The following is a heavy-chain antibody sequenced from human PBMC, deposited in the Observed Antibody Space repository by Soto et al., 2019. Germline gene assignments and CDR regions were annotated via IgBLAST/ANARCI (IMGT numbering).Heavy chain of an antibody. J-gene: IGHJ6*02. D-gene: IGHD1-26*01. V-gene: IGHV5-51*01. Sequence: PGESLKISCKGSGYSFTSYWIGWVRQMPGKGLEWMGIIYPGDSDTRYSPSFQGQVTISADKSISTAYLQWSGLKASDTAMYYCARLKGSYYTDYYYGMDVWGQGTTVTVSS. CDR3: ARLKGSYYTDYYYGMDV. CDR2: IYPGDSDT. CDR1: GYSFTSYW.